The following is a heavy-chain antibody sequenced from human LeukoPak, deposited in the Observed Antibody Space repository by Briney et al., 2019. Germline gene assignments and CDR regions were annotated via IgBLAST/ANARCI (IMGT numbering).Heavy chain of an antibody. CDR1: GYTFTGYY. CDR2: IDPNSGGT. J-gene: IGHJ6*02. CDR3: ARDDIVVVRRYYGMDV. D-gene: IGHD2-15*01. Sequence: GASVKVSCKASGYTFTGYYMHWVRQAPGQGLEWMGWIDPNSGGTNYAQKFQGRVTMTRDTSISTAYMELSRLRSDDTAVYYCARDDIVVVRRYYGMDVWGQGTTVTVSS. V-gene: IGHV1-2*02.